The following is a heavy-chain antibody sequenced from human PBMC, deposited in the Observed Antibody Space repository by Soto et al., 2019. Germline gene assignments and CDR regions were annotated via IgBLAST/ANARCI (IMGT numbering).Heavy chain of an antibody. V-gene: IGHV3-53*01. CDR3: ARPGEYCNRPRCFGQ. D-gene: IGHD2-2*01. CDR2: IYSGGST. J-gene: IGHJ4*02. Sequence: RLSCAASGFTVSSDHMSWVRQAPGKGLEWVSVIYSGGSTYYADSVKGRFTISRDNSKNTLFLQMNSLRAEDTAVYYCARPGEYCNRPRCFGQWGQGSLVTVSS. CDR1: GFTVSSDH.